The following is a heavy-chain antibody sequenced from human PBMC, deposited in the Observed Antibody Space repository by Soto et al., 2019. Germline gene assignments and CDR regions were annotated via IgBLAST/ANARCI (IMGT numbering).Heavy chain of an antibody. CDR3: ARGSDSSSWYLSYYGMYV. V-gene: IGHV3-30-3*01. D-gene: IGHD6-13*01. CDR2: ISYDGSNK. CDR1: GFTFSSYA. Sequence: QVQLVESGGGVVQPGRSLRLSCAASGFTFSSYAMHWVRQAPGKGLEWVAVISYDGSNKYYADSVKGRFTISRDNSKNTLYLQMNSLRAEGTAVYYCARGSDSSSWYLSYYGMYVWGQGTTVTVSS. J-gene: IGHJ6*02.